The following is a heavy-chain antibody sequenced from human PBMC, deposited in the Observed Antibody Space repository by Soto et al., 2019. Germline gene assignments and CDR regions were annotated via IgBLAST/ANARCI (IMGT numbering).Heavy chain of an antibody. D-gene: IGHD6-13*01. V-gene: IGHV1-18*01. CDR3: ARGSIPVDFDS. CDR1: GYTFTNYG. CDR2: INPYNGKT. Sequence: QVQLTQSGAEVKKLGASVRVSCKTSGYTFTNYGINWVRQTPGQGLEWMGWINPYNGKTSSAQRVQGRVSMTTDTSTSAAHMDLRSLRSDDTAVYYCARGSIPVDFDSWGQGTLVTVSS. J-gene: IGHJ4*02.